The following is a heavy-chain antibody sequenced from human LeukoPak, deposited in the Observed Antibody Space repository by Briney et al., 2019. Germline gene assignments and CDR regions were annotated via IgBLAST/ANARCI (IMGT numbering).Heavy chain of an antibody. CDR3: ARDYNRYCSSTSCYSDASDI. D-gene: IGHD2-2*02. CDR2: IYTSGGT. V-gene: IGHV4-4*07. J-gene: IGHJ3*02. CDR1: GGSISSYY. Sequence: SETLSLTCTVSGGSISSYYWSWIRQPAGKGLEWIGRIYTSGGTNYNPSLKSRVTMSVDTSKNQFSLKLSSVTAADMAVYYCARDYNRYCSSTSCYSDASDIWGQGTMVTVSS.